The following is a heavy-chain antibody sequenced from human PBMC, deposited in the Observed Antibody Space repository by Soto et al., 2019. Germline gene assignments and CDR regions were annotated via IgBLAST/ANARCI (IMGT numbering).Heavy chain of an antibody. CDR2: ISSSSSYI. CDR3: ARDNDQAQPFYFDY. D-gene: IGHD2-2*01. J-gene: IGHJ4*02. CDR1: GFTFSSYS. Sequence: GGSLRLSCAASGFTFSSYSMNWVRQAPGKGLEWVSSISSSSSYIYYADSVKGRFTISRDNAKNSLYLQMNSLRAEDTAVYYCARDNDQAQPFYFDYWGQGTLVTVSS. V-gene: IGHV3-21*01.